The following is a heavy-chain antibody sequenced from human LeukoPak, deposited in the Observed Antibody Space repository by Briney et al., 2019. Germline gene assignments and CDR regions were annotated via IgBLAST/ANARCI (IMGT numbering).Heavy chain of an antibody. CDR3: ARSELVRREDRYCTGGSCYHLDYFDY. D-gene: IGHD2-15*01. Sequence: SETLSLTCTVSGGSISSSSYYWGWIRQPPGKGLEWIGSIYYSGSTYYNPSLKSRVTISVGTSKNQFSLKLSSVTAADTAVYYCARSELVRREDRYCTGGSCYHLDYFDYWGQGTLVTVSS. V-gene: IGHV4-39*01. CDR2: IYYSGST. J-gene: IGHJ4*02. CDR1: GGSISSSSYY.